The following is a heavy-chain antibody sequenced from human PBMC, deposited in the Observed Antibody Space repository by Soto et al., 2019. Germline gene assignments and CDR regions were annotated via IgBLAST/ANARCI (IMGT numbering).Heavy chain of an antibody. Sequence: GESLKISCAASGFTFRRDGMNWLGQAPGKGLEWVASISSSTSYVYYADSVKGRFSTSRDNAKNILYLEMYGLRVEDTAVYFCARVGGFDPIHDYWGQGTLVTVSS. J-gene: IGHJ4*02. CDR3: ARVGGFDPIHDY. CDR1: GFTFRRDG. D-gene: IGHD5-12*01. CDR2: ISSSTSYV. V-gene: IGHV3-21*06.